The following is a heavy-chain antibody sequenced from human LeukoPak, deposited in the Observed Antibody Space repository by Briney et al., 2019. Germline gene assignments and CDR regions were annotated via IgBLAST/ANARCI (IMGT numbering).Heavy chain of an antibody. CDR2: INPNSGGT. J-gene: IGHJ6*02. V-gene: IGHV1-2*04. D-gene: IGHD1-26*01. CDR1: GGTFSSYA. Sequence: ASVKVSCKASGGTFSSYAISWVRQAPGQGLEWMGWINPNSGGTNYAQKFRGWVTMTRDTSISTAYMELSRLRSDDTAVYYCARVKAATLDVWGQGTTVTVSS. CDR3: ARVKAATLDV.